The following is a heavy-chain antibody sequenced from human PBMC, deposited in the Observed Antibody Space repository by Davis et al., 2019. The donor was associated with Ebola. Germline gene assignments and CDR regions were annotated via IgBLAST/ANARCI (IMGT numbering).Heavy chain of an antibody. J-gene: IGHJ4*02. CDR1: GFTFSSYG. CDR2: ISYDGSNK. V-gene: IGHV3-30*03. D-gene: IGHD3-3*01. Sequence: GESLKISCAASGFTFSSYGMHWVRQAPGKGLEWVAVISYDGSNKYYADSVKGRFTISRDNAKNTLYLQMNSLRAEDTTVYYCARDRVTIFGVVIASYFDYWGQGTLVTVSS. CDR3: ARDRVTIFGVVIASYFDY.